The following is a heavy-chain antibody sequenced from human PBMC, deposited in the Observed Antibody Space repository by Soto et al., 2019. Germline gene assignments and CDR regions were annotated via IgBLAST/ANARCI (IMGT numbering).Heavy chain of an antibody. V-gene: IGHV3-23*01. D-gene: IGHD3-3*01. J-gene: IGHJ4*02. CDR3: AKDERFLEWLLFSPIDC. CDR1: GFTFSSYA. Sequence: GGSLRLSCAASGFTFSSYAMSWVRQAPGKGLEWVSAISGSGGSTYYTDSVKGRFTISRDNSKNTLFLQMNSLRAEDTAVYFCAKDERFLEWLLFSPIDCWGQGTLVTSPQ. CDR2: ISGSGGST.